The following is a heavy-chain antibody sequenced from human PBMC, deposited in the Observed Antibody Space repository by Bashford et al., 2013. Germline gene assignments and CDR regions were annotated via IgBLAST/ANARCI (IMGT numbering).Heavy chain of an antibody. D-gene: IGHD2-21*02. CDR2: IYYSGST. J-gene: IGHJ6*02. CDR1: GGSVSSGSYY. Sequence: SETLSLTCTVSGGSVSSGSYYWSWIRQPPGKGLEWIGYIYYSGSTYYNPSLKSRVTISVDRSKNQFSLKLSSVTAADTAVYYCAREGGGCDCYHSPPDYYYGMDVWGQGTTVTVSS. V-gene: IGHV4-61*01. CDR3: AREGGGCDCYHSPPDYYYGMDV.